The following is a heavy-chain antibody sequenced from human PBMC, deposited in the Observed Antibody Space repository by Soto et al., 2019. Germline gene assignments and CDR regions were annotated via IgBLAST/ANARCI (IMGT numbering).Heavy chain of an antibody. CDR1: GGSSRNSGCC. D-gene: IGHD3-10*01. CDR2: FFIGGNT. Sequence: SETLSVPNTVAGGSSRNSGCCWGWISQPPGKGLEWIASFFIGGNTYYNPSLKSRVTISVDTSKNQFSLKLSSVTAADMAVYFCARRHGLDIDAYYWGQGILVTVSS. CDR3: ARRHGLDIDAYY. V-gene: IGHV4-39*01. J-gene: IGHJ4*02.